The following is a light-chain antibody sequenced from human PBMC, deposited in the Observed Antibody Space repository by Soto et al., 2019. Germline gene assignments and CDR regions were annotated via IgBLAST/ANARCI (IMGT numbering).Light chain of an antibody. Sequence: DVVMTQSPLFLPVTLGQPASISCRSSESLVFSGGNTYLTWLHQRPGQSPRRLIYKVSKRGSGVPDRFSGSGSGTDFTLKISRVEAEDVGLYYCVQGTHWPRTFGQGTKVEIK. J-gene: IGKJ1*01. CDR1: ESLVFSGGNTY. CDR3: VQGTHWPRT. V-gene: IGKV2-30*01. CDR2: KVS.